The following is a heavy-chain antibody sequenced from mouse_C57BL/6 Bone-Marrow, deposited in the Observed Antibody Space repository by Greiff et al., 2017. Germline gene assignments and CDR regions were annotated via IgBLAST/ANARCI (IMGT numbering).Heavy chain of an antibody. CDR1: GFSLTSYG. D-gene: IGHD1-1*01. J-gene: IGHJ1*03. V-gene: IGHV2-2*01. CDR2: IWSGGST. CDR3: ARNYGSSYWYFDV. Sequence: VQLQESGPGLVQPSQSLSITCTVSGFSLTSYGVHWVRQSPGKGLEWLGVIWSGGSTDYNAAFISRLGISKDNSKSQVFFKMNSLQADYTAIYYCARNYGSSYWYFDVWGTGTTVTVSS.